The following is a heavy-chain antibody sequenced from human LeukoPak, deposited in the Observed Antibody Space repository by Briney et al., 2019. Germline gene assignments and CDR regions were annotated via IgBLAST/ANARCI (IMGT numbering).Heavy chain of an antibody. Sequence: GGSLRLSCVASGLTFSSYAMNWVRQAPGKGLEWVSVITNSGHSTNYADSVKGRFTISRDNSKNTLYLQLNSLRAEDTAVYYCAKESPGDLDYWGQGTLVTVSS. CDR3: AKESPGDLDY. V-gene: IGHV3-23*01. CDR1: GLTFSSYA. D-gene: IGHD3-16*01. CDR2: ITNSGHST. J-gene: IGHJ4*02.